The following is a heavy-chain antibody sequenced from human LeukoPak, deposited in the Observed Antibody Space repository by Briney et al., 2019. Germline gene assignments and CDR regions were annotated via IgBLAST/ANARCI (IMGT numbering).Heavy chain of an antibody. CDR2: ISAYNDNT. Sequence: ASVKVSCKASGYTFASYGIYWVRQAPGQGLEWMGWISAYNDNTKYAQKFQGRVTMTRDMSTSTVYMELSSLRSEDTAVYYCARALPHRRLMDTTMEQHWFDPWGQGTLVTVSS. J-gene: IGHJ5*02. CDR3: ARALPHRRLMDTTMEQHWFDP. V-gene: IGHV1-18*01. D-gene: IGHD5-18*01. CDR1: GYTFASYG.